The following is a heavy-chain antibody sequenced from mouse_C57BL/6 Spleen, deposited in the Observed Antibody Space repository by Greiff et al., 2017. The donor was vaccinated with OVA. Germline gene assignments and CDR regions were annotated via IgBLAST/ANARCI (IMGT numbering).Heavy chain of an antibody. CDR2: IWRGGST. D-gene: IGHD2-5*01. Sequence: QVQLKESGPGLVQPSQCLSITCTVSGFSLTSYGVHWVRQSPGKGLEWLGVIWRGGSTDYNAAFMSSLSITKDNSKSQVFFKMNSLQADDTSIYYCAKNTYYSNYEDAMDYWGQGTSVTVSS. CDR3: AKNTYYSNYEDAMDY. V-gene: IGHV2-5*01. CDR1: GFSLTSYG. J-gene: IGHJ4*01.